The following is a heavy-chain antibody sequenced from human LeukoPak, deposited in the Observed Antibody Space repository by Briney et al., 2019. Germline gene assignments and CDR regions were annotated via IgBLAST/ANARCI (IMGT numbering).Heavy chain of an antibody. V-gene: IGHV4-31*02. CDR1: GFTFSRNA. Sequence: LRLSCAASGFTFSRNAMNWIRQPPGKGLECIGYIYHSGSTYYNPSLKSRVTISVDTSKNQFCLKLTSLTDADTAVYYCARLRDTSGYYVDYWGQGTLVTVSS. CDR3: ARLRDTSGYYVDY. D-gene: IGHD3-22*01. CDR2: IYHSGST. J-gene: IGHJ4*02.